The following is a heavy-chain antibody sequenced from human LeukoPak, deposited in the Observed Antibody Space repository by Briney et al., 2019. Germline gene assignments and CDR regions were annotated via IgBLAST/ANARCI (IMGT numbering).Heavy chain of an antibody. V-gene: IGHV4-61*02. J-gene: IGHJ5*02. CDR1: GGSISSGSYY. Sequence: SETLSLTCTVSGGSISSGSYYWSWIRQPAGKGLEWIGRIYTSRSTDYNPSLKSRLTMSVDSSKNQCSLNLSSVTAAGTAVYYCARDSNRFDPWGQGTLVTVSS. CDR3: ARDSNRFDP. CDR2: IYTSRST.